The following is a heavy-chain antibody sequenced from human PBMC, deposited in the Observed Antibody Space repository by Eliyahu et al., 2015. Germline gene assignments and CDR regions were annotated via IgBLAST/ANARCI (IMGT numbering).Heavy chain of an antibody. V-gene: IGHV3-13*01. CDR2: LASGGDT. D-gene: IGHD3-16*01. Sequence: EVQLVESGGGLVQPGGSLRLSXAAXGFTFPTHDMHWVRQVPGKGLEWVSGLASGGDTYFPDSVEGRFTVSREKATNSFHLQTNNLRAGDTAVYYCARSGGRWTFEGYFDLWGRGTLVTVSS. CDR3: ARSGGRWTFEGYFDL. J-gene: IGHJ2*01. CDR1: GFTFPTHD.